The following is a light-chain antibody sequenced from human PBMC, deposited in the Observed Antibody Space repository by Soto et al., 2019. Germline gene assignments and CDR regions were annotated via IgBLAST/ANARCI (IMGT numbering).Light chain of an antibody. CDR3: QQYNNWPPT. J-gene: IGKJ5*01. V-gene: IGKV1-17*01. CDR1: RDVGSD. Sequence: MTQSPSSLSASVGEKIIIPCRASRDVGSDVSWYQQKPGQAPKLLIYAASNLYTGVPSRFSGSRSGTEFTLTISSLQSEDFAVYYCQQYNNWPPTFGQGTRLEI. CDR2: AAS.